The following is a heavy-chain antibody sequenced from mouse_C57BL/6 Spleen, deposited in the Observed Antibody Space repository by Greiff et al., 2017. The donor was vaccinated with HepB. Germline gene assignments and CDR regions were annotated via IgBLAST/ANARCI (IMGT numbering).Heavy chain of an antibody. CDR2: IWWDDDK. CDR3: ARIRVGDYSYYYAMDY. CDR1: GFSLSTFGMG. Sequence: QVTLKESGPGILQPSQTLSLTCSFSGFSLSTFGMGVGWIRQPSGKGLEWLAHIWWDDDKYYNPALKSRLTISKDTSQNQVFLKIANGDTADTATYYCARIRVGDYSYYYAMDYWGQGTSVTVSS. V-gene: IGHV8-8*01. D-gene: IGHD1-1*02. J-gene: IGHJ4*01.